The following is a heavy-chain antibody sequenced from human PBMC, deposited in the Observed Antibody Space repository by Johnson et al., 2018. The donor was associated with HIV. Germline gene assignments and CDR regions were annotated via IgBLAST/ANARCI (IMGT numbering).Heavy chain of an antibody. V-gene: IGHV3-30*02. CDR1: DFTFSSYG. CDR3: SKDQFHKGGGSLVDGFDI. CDR2: IRYDGSYK. Sequence: QMQLVESRGGVVQPGGSLRLSCAASDFTFSSYGMHWVRQAPGKGLEWVAFIRYDGSYKYYVDSVKGRFTISRDNSKNTLYLQMNSLRAEDTAVYYCSKDQFHKGGGSLVDGFDIWGQGTMVTVSS. J-gene: IGHJ3*02. D-gene: IGHD2-15*01.